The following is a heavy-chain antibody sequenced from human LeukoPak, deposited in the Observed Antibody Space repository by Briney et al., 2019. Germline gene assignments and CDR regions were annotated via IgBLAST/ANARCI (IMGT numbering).Heavy chain of an antibody. Sequence: GGSLRLSCAASGFTFSSYEMNWVRQAPGKGLEWVSSITSSGAATYYADSVKGRFTISRDNSDNTLYLQMNSLRAEDTAVYYCAKDRPNYYGSNGHYYKLNGDCWGQGTLVTVSS. D-gene: IGHD3-22*01. CDR2: ITSSGAAT. CDR1: GFTFSSYE. J-gene: IGHJ4*02. CDR3: AKDRPNYYGSNGHYYKLNGDC. V-gene: IGHV3-23*01.